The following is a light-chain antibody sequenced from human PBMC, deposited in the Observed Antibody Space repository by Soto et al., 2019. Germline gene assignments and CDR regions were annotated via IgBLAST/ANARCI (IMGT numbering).Light chain of an antibody. V-gene: IGKV2-30*01. CDR2: KVS. J-gene: IGKJ5*01. CDR3: MQGTLWPPIT. CDR1: QSLVYSDGNTY. Sequence: DVVMTQSPLSLPVTLGQPASISCRSSQSLVYSDGNTYLNWFQQRPGQSPRRLIYKVSNRDSGVPDRFSGSGSGTDFTLKISRVEADDVGVYYCMQGTLWPPITFGQGTRLEIK.